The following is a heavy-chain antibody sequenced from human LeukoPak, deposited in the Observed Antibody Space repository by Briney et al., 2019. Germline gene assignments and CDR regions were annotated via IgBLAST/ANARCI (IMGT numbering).Heavy chain of an antibody. CDR1: GGSISSGGYY. CDR3: ARVRYCSSTSCRAGIIDY. CDR2: IYYSGST. V-gene: IGHV4-31*03. Sequence: SETLSLTCTVSGGSISSGGYYWSWIRQHPGKGLEWIGYIYYSGSTYYNPSLKSRVTISVDTSKNQFSLKLSSVTAADTAVYYCARVRYCSSTSCRAGIIDYWGQGTLVTVSS. J-gene: IGHJ4*02. D-gene: IGHD2-2*01.